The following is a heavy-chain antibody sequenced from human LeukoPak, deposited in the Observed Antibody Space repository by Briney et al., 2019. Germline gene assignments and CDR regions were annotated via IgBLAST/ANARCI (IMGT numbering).Heavy chain of an antibody. CDR2: INPNSGGT. V-gene: IGHV1-2*02. J-gene: IGHJ4*02. Sequence: ASVKVSCKASGYTFTGYYMHWVRQAPGQGLEWMGWINPNSGGTNYAQKFQGRVTITRDTSISTAYMELSRLRSDDTAVYYCARDVRFGELTRFDYWGQGTLVTVSS. D-gene: IGHD3-10*01. CDR3: ARDVRFGELTRFDY. CDR1: GYTFTGYY.